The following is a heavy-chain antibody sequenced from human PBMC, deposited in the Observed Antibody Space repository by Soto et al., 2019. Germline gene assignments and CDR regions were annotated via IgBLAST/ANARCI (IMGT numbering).Heavy chain of an antibody. CDR1: GGSISNCY. CDR2: ISYTGRP. CDR3: ARGGTYSDLLIRDRFDP. Sequence: QVQLQESGPGLVKPSETLSLTCTVSGGSISNCYWNWIRQPPGKGLEWIGYISYTGRPNYNPSLESRVTVSVDTSKNQFSLKLSSVTAADTAIYYCARGGTYSDLLIRDRFDPWGQGTLVTVSS. J-gene: IGHJ5*02. D-gene: IGHD6-13*01. V-gene: IGHV4-59*01.